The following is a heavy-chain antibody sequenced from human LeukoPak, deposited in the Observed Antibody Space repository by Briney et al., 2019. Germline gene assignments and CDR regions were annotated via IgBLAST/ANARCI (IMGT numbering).Heavy chain of an antibody. J-gene: IGHJ4*02. CDR1: GFTFSTSW. D-gene: IGHD3-16*02. CDR2: MNSDGRTI. Sequence: GGSLRLSCAASGFTFSTSWMHWVRQGPGKGPVWVSRMNSDGRTIDYADSVKGRLIISRDNAKNTLYLQMNSLRAEDTAVYYCSRAGSYRFDYWGQGTLVTVSS. CDR3: SRAGSYRFDY. V-gene: IGHV3-74*01.